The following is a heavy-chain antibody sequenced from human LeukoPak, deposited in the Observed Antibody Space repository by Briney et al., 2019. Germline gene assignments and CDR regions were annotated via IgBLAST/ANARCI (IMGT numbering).Heavy chain of an antibody. CDR2: IYYSGST. V-gene: IGHV4-61*01. J-gene: IGHJ4*02. CDR1: GGSISSSSYY. D-gene: IGHD2-2*01. Sequence: SETLSLTCTVSGGSISSSSYYWSWIRQPPGKGLEWIGYIYYSGSTNYNPSLKSRVTISVDTSKNQFSLKLSSVTAADTAVYYCAREADNVVVPAAGGFDYWGQGTLVTVSS. CDR3: AREADNVVVPAAGGFDY.